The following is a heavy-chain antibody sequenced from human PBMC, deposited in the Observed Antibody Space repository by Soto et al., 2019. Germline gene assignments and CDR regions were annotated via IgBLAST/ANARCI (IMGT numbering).Heavy chain of an antibody. CDR3: ARATGTLRSRNCDY. D-gene: IGHD1-1*01. CDR2: IYHTGST. J-gene: IGHJ4*02. V-gene: IGHV4-31*03. CDR1: GGSISTVGHY. Sequence: TSETLSLTFSVPGGSISTVGHYWTWIRQPPGKGLEWIGSIYHTGSTYYSKSLRSRLTMSVDTSKSQFSLRLSSVTAADTAVYYCARATGTLRSRNCDYWGQGSLVTVSS.